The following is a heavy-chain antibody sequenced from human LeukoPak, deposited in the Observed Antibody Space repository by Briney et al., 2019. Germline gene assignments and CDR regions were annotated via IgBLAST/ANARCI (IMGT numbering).Heavy chain of an antibody. Sequence: GGSLRLSCAASGFTFSSYEMNWVRQAPGKGLEWVSYISSSGSTIYYADSVKGRFTISRDSAKNSLYLQMNSLRAEDTAVYYCARPPRGWGTRIYYFDYWGQGTLVTVSS. CDR2: ISSSGSTI. D-gene: IGHD6-19*01. CDR3: ARPPRGWGTRIYYFDY. CDR1: GFTFSSYE. V-gene: IGHV3-48*03. J-gene: IGHJ4*02.